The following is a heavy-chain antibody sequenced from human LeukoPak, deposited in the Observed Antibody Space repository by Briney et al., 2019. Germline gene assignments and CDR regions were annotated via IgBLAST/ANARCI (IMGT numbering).Heavy chain of an antibody. J-gene: IGHJ4*02. CDR1: GYSFTSYW. CDR3: ARVSGSSSSFIDY. D-gene: IGHD6-6*01. Sequence: GESLKISCKGSGYSFTSYWIGWARQMPGKGLEWMGIIYPGDSDTRYSPSFQGQVTISADKSINTAYLQWSSLKASDTAMYYCARVSGSSSSFIDYWGQGTLVTVSS. V-gene: IGHV5-51*01. CDR2: IYPGDSDT.